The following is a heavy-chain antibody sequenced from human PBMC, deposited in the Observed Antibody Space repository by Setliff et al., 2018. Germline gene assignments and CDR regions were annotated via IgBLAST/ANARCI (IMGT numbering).Heavy chain of an antibody. J-gene: IGHJ4*02. CDR3: ARDMGQPYYFES. CDR2: IYYTGST. V-gene: IGHV4-39*07. D-gene: IGHD1-1*01. Sequence: LSLTFTVSGGSISSSSHYWGWIRQPPGKGLEWIGSIYYTGSTYYNPSLKSRVTMSVDTSKRQFSLKLGSATAADTAVYYCARDMGQPYYFESWGLGTLVTVSS. CDR1: GGSISSSSHY.